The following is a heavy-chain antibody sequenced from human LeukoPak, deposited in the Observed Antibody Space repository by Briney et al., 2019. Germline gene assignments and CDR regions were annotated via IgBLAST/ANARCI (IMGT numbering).Heavy chain of an antibody. V-gene: IGHV4-39*01. D-gene: IGHD6-19*01. Sequence: SETLSLTCTVSGGSISSSSYYWGWIRHPPGKGLEWIGSIYYSGSTYYNPSLKSRVTISVDTSKNQFSLKLSSVTAADTAVYYCAREIAVAGFEYFQHWGQGTLVTVSS. CDR2: IYYSGST. CDR3: AREIAVAGFEYFQH. CDR1: GGSISSSSYY. J-gene: IGHJ1*01.